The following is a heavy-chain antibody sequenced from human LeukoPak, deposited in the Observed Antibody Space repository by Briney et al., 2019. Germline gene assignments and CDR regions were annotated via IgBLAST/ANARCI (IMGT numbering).Heavy chain of an antibody. CDR3: ARGTSDWYGIDY. CDR2: ITSRSTT. J-gene: IGHJ4*02. D-gene: IGHD6-19*01. CDR1: GFIFSHYG. V-gene: IGHV3-69-1*01. Sequence: GGSLRLSCAASGFIFSHYGMNWVRQAPGKGLEWVSGITSRSTTYYADSVKGRFTISRDNAKNALYLQMNSLRAEDSAVYFCARGTSDWYGIDYWGQGVLVNVSS.